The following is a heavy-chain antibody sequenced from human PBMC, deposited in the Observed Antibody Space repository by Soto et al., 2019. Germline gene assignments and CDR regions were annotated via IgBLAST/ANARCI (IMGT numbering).Heavy chain of an antibody. Sequence: GGSLRLSCAASGFTFSSYAVSFFRQAPLKGPEWISSISGSGSTIYYADSVKGRFTISRDNSKNTLYLQMSSLRAEDTAVYYCAKVFYYYDSSGYYYFDYWGQGTLVTVSS. CDR2: ISGSGSTI. J-gene: IGHJ4*02. CDR1: GFTFSSYA. V-gene: IGHV3-23*01. D-gene: IGHD3-22*01. CDR3: AKVFYYYDSSGYYYFDY.